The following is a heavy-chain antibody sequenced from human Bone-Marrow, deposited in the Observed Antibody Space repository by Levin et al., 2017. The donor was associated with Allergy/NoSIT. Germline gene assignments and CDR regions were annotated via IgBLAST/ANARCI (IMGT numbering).Heavy chain of an antibody. CDR2: VSAYSGNT. Sequence: KSGGSLRLSCKASGYTFTTYGLTWVRQAPGQGLEWMGWVSAYSGNTNYALNLQDRVTMTTDTATNTAYMELTSLRSDDTAIYYCARGHFPYYYYGMDVWGQGTTVVVSS. V-gene: IGHV1-18*01. J-gene: IGHJ6*02. CDR1: GYTFTTYG. CDR3: ARGHFPYYYYGMDV.